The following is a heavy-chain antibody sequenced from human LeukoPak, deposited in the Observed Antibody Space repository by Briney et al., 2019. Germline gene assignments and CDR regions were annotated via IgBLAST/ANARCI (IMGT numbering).Heavy chain of an antibody. J-gene: IGHJ4*02. D-gene: IGHD6-19*01. V-gene: IGHV3-23*01. CDR2: ISGSGGST. CDR1: GFTFSSYA. CDR3: AKPRDVGSGWYFDY. Sequence: GGSLRLSCAASGFTFSSYAMSWVRQAPGKGLEWVSTISGSGGSTYYADSVKGRFTISRDNSKNTLYLQMNSLRAEDTAVYYCAKPRDVGSGWYFDYWGQGTLVTVSS.